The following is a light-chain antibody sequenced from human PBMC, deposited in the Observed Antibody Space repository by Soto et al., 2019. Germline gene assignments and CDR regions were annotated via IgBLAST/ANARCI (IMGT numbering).Light chain of an antibody. Sequence: QSALTQPASVSGSPGQSITISCTGTSSVVGGYNYVSWYQQHPGKAPKLMIFEVSSRPSGVSYRFSGSKSGNTASLTISGLQAEDEADYYCSSYTSSSTLYVFGSGTKVTVL. CDR1: SSVVGGYNY. J-gene: IGLJ1*01. CDR3: SSYTSSSTLYV. CDR2: EVS. V-gene: IGLV2-14*01.